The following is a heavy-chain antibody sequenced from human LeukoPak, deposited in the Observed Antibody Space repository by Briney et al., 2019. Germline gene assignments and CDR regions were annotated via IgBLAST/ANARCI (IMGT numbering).Heavy chain of an antibody. CDR3: AREQGSQQYGNSWSFDY. J-gene: IGHJ4*01. V-gene: IGHV4-59*11. CDR1: GGSISSHY. Sequence: PSETLSLTCTVSGGSISSHYWSWIRQPPGKGLEWIGYIYYSGSTNYNPSLKSRVTISVDTSKNQFSLKLSSVTAADTAVYYCAREQGSQQYGNSWSFDYWGHGTLVTVSS. CDR2: IYYSGST. D-gene: IGHD6-13*01.